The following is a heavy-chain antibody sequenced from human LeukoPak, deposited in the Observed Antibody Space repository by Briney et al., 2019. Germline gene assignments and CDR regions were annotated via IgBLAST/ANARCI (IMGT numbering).Heavy chain of an antibody. Sequence: SETLSLTCAVYGGSFSGYYWGWFRQPPGKGLEWIGGIYYSGSTNYNPSLKSRVTISVDTSKNQFSLKLSSVTAADTAVYYCARLARVAVAGTYNYHSMDVWGQGTTVTVSS. CDR1: GGSFSGYY. V-gene: IGHV4-34*01. J-gene: IGHJ6*02. D-gene: IGHD6-19*01. CDR2: IYYSGST. CDR3: ARLARVAVAGTYNYHSMDV.